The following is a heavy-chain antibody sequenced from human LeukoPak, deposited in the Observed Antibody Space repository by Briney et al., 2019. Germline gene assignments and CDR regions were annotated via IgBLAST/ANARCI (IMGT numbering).Heavy chain of an antibody. Sequence: GGSLRLSCAASGFTFSSYAMSWVRQAPGKGLEWVSAISGSGGSTYYADSVKGRFTISRDNGENSLYLQMNSLRVEDTGVYYCVGGIGWLPDYWGQGTLVTVSS. D-gene: IGHD6-19*01. CDR3: VGGIGWLPDY. CDR1: GFTFSSYA. J-gene: IGHJ4*02. CDR2: ISGSGGST. V-gene: IGHV3-23*01.